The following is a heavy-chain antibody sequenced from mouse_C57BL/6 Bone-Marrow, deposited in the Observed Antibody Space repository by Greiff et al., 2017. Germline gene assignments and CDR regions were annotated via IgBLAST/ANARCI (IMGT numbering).Heavy chain of an antibody. CDR3: ARETDDVYLDY. CDR2: IDPSDSYT. V-gene: IGHV1-50*01. CDR1: GYTFTSYW. D-gene: IGHD2-12*01. J-gene: IGHJ2*01. Sequence: QVQLQQPGAELVKPGASVKLSCKASGYTFTSYWMQWVKQRPGQGLEWIGEIDPSDSYTNYNQKFKGKATLTVDTSSSTAYMQRSSLTSEDSAVYYCARETDDVYLDYWGQGTTLTVSS.